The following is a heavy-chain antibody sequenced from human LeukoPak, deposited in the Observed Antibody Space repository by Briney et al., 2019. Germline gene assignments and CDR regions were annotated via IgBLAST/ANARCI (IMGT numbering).Heavy chain of an antibody. D-gene: IGHD5-24*01. J-gene: IGHJ3*02. CDR3: ARIDGYNPDLDAFDI. Sequence: ASVKVSCKASGYTFTSYYMHWVRQAPGQGLEWMGIINPSGGSTSYAQKFQGRVTMTRDTSTSTVYMELSSLRSEDTAVYYCARIDGYNPDLDAFDIWGQGTMVTVSS. CDR1: GYTFTSYY. V-gene: IGHV1-46*01. CDR2: INPSGGST.